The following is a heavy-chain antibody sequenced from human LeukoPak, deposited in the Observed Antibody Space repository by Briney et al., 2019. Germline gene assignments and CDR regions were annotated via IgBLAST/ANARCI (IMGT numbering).Heavy chain of an antibody. D-gene: IGHD3-10*01. CDR1: GGSISSYY. V-gene: IGHV4-59*08. J-gene: IGHJ4*02. CDR2: IYYSGST. Sequence: SETLSLTCTVSGGSISSYYWSWIRQPPGKGLEWIGYIYYSGSTNYNPSLKSRVTISVDTSKNQFSLKLSSVTAADTAVYYCARQGSDYYGSGSYSTFDYWGQGTLVTVSS. CDR3: ARQGSDYYGSGSYSTFDY.